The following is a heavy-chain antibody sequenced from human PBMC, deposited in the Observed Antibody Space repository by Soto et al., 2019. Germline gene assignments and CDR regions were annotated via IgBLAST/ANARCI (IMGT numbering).Heavy chain of an antibody. V-gene: IGHV5-51*01. CDR1: GYSFTRYW. D-gene: IGHD3-3*01. Sequence: EVQLVQSGAEVKKPGESLKISCKGSGYSFTRYWIGWVRQMPGKGLEWMGIIYPGDSDTRYSSSFQGQVTISADNSIRAAYLQWSSLKPSDTAMYYCASGFWSAEIGGWFDPWGQGALVTVSS. CDR2: IYPGDSDT. J-gene: IGHJ5*02. CDR3: ASGFWSAEIGGWFDP.